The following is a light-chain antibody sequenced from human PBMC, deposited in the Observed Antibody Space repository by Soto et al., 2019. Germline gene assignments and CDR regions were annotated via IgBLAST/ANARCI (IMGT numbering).Light chain of an antibody. CDR1: HTISSY. V-gene: IGKV1-6*01. Sequence: IQMTQSPSTLSASVGDRVTITCRASHTISSYLAWYQQKPGKAPKLLIYAASTLQSGVPSRFSGSGSGTDFTLTISSLQPEDFATYYCLQDYTYPWTFGQGTKVDIK. CDR2: AAS. J-gene: IGKJ1*01. CDR3: LQDYTYPWT.